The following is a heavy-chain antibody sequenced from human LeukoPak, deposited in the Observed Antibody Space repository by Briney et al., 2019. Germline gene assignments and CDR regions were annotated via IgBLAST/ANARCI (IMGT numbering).Heavy chain of an antibody. Sequence: GGSLRLSCAASGFTFSSYAMSWVRQAPGKGREWVSAISGSGGSTYYADSVKGRFTISRDNSKNTLYLQMNSLRAEDTAVYYCAKDRGFSGYDLTDYWGQGTLVTASS. D-gene: IGHD5-12*01. CDR2: ISGSGGST. CDR1: GFTFSSYA. V-gene: IGHV3-23*01. CDR3: AKDRGFSGYDLTDY. J-gene: IGHJ4*02.